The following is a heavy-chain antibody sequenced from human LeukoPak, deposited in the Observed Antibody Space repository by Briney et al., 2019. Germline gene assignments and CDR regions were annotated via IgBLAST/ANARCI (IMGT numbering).Heavy chain of an antibody. CDR1: GGSISNKY. CDR3: ARGRPVLGL. V-gene: IGHV4-59*01. Sequence: PSETLSLTCTVSGGSISNKYWSWIRQPPGKGLEWIGYIYYSGSTNYNPSLKSRVTISVDTSKNQFSLKLSSVTAADTAVYYCARGRPVLGLWGRGTLVTVSS. CDR2: IYYSGST. J-gene: IGHJ2*01. D-gene: IGHD3-3*02.